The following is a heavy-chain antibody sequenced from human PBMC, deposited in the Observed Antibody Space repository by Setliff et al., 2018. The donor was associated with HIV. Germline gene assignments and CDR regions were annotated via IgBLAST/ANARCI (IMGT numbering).Heavy chain of an antibody. CDR1: GFTFSRYG. Sequence: PGGSLRLSCAASGFTFSRYGMHWVRQAPGKGLEWVAFIRYDAIDKYYAESVRGRFTISRDYSRNTLYLQMNSLRAEDSAVYYCAKDPNSSWHVGFYNYGMDVWGQGTTVTGSS. CDR3: AKDPNSSWHVGFYNYGMDV. CDR2: IRYDAIDK. V-gene: IGHV3-30*02. D-gene: IGHD6-13*01. J-gene: IGHJ6*02.